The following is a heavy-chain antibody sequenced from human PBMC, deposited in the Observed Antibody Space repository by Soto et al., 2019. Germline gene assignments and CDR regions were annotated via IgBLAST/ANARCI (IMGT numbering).Heavy chain of an antibody. D-gene: IGHD3-22*01. CDR3: AKDGDYEYFDY. J-gene: IGHJ4*02. Sequence: GGSLRLSCAASGFSLSSYTRNWVRQAPGKGLEWVSSINNNSGRKYYADSVKGRFTISRDNSKNTLFLQMNSLKAEDTAVYFCAKDGDYEYFDYWGQGTQVTVYS. CDR1: GFSLSSYT. V-gene: IGHV3-23*01. CDR2: INNNSGRK.